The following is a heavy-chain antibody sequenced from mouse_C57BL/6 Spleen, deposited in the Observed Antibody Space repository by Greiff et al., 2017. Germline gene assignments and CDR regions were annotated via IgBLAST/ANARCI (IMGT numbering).Heavy chain of an antibody. CDR2: ISSGSSTI. Sequence: EVHLVESGGGLVKPGGSLKLSCAASGFTFSDYGMHWVRQAPEKGLEWVAYISSGSSTIYYADTVKGRFTISRDNAKNTLFLQMTSLRSEDTAMYYCARPLFITTVVAPAYWGQGTLVTVSA. V-gene: IGHV5-17*01. CDR1: GFTFSDYG. CDR3: ARPLFITTVVAPAY. J-gene: IGHJ3*01. D-gene: IGHD1-1*01.